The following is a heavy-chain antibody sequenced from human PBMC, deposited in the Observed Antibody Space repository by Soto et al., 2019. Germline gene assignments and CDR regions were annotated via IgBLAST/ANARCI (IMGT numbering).Heavy chain of an antibody. CDR2: IYYSGST. V-gene: IGHV4-59*01. J-gene: IGHJ4*02. D-gene: IGHD6-6*01. CDR3: ARDSASSYDY. Sequence: SETLSLTCTVSGGSISSYYWSWIRQPPGKGLEWIGYIYYSGSTNYNPSLKSRVTISVDTSKNQFSLKLSCVTAADTAVYYCARDSASSYDYWGQGTLVTVSS. CDR1: GGSISSYY.